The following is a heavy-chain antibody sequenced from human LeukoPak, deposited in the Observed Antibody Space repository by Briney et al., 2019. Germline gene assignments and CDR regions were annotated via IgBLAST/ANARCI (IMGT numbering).Heavy chain of an antibody. CDR1: GYSISSGYY. D-gene: IGHD3-3*01. CDR3: ATLFWSGYY. Sequence: PSETLSLTCAVSGYSISSGYYWGWIRQPPGKGLEWIGSIYHSGSTNYNPSLKSRVTISVDTSKNQFSLKLSSVTAADAAVYYCATLFWSGYYWGQGTLVTVSS. V-gene: IGHV4-38-2*01. CDR2: IYHSGST. J-gene: IGHJ4*02.